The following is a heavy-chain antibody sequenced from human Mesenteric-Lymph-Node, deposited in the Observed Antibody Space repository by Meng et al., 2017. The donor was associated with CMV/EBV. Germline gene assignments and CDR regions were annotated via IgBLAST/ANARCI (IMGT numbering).Heavy chain of an antibody. CDR3: ATYDDVIRFLGWPS. Sequence: GESLKISCVASGFTFSSYGMHWVRQAPGRGLQWVAFIRYDGNKRYYVDSVKGRFTISRDNFKNTLYLEMNSLRADDTAIYYCATYDDVIRFLGWPSGGQGTLVTVSS. D-gene: IGHD3-3*01. J-gene: IGHJ4*02. CDR1: GFTFSSYG. V-gene: IGHV3-30*02. CDR2: IRYDGNKR.